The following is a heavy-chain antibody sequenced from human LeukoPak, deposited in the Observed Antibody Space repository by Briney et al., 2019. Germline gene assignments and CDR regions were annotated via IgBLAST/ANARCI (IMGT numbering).Heavy chain of an antibody. Sequence: GGSLRLSCAASGFTFSSYEMNWVRQAPGKGLEWVSYISSSGSTIYYADSVKGRFTISRDNAKNSLYLQMNSLRAEDTAVYYCARERGDGYSNFAHLDYWGQGTLVTVSS. J-gene: IGHJ4*02. D-gene: IGHD5-24*01. CDR2: ISSSGSTI. CDR3: ARERGDGYSNFAHLDY. CDR1: GFTFSSYE. V-gene: IGHV3-48*03.